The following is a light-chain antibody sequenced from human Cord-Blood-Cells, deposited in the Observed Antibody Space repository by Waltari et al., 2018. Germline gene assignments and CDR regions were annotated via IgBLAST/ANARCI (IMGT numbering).Light chain of an antibody. CDR3: QQYDNLPIT. CDR1: QDISNY. V-gene: IGKV1-33*01. Sequence: DIQMTQSPSSLSASVGDRVTITCHASQDISNYLNWYQQKPGKAPKLLIYDASNLETGVPSRVSGSGSGTDFTFTISILQPEDIATYYCQQYDNLPITFGQGTRLEIK. CDR2: DAS. J-gene: IGKJ5*01.